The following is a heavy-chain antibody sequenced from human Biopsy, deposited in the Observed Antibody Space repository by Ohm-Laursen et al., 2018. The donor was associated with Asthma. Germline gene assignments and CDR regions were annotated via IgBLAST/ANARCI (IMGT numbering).Heavy chain of an antibody. CDR3: ARGGLHYYEYYGMDV. J-gene: IGHJ6*02. D-gene: IGHD2-21*02. Sequence: SLRLSCAASGFTFDDYAMHWVRQAPGKGLEWVTIISYDGRNTYYADSVEGRFTISRDNSKNTLFLQLSSLRPEDTAVYYCARGGLHYYEYYGMDVWGQGTTVTVSS. V-gene: IGHV3-30*04. CDR1: GFTFDDYA. CDR2: ISYDGRNT.